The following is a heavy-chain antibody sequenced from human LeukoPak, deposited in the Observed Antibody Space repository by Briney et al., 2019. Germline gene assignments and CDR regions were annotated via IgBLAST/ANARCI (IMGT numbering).Heavy chain of an antibody. J-gene: IGHJ4*02. CDR3: ARGYGRYFDY. V-gene: IGHV4-59*01. D-gene: IGHD5-18*01. Sequence: SETLSLTCTVSNGSISSFYWTWIRQPPGKGLEWIGYIYYTGTTDYSPSLKSRVTISVDTSKNQFSLKLSSVTAADTAVYYCARGYGRYFDYWGQGTLVTVSS. CDR2: IYYTGTT. CDR1: NGSISSFY.